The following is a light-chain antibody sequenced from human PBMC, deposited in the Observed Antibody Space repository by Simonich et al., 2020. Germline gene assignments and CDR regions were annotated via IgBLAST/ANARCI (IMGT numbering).Light chain of an antibody. CDR3: MQSIQLPRT. CDR2: EVS. Sequence: DIVMTQTPLSQSVTPGQPASLSCKSSQSLLHSDGKTYLYWYLQKPGQSPQLLIDEVSNRFSGVPDRFSGSGSGTDFTLKISRVEAEDVGVYYCMQSIQLPRTFGQGTKVEIK. CDR1: QSLLHSDGKTY. V-gene: IGKV2D-29*02. J-gene: IGKJ1*01.